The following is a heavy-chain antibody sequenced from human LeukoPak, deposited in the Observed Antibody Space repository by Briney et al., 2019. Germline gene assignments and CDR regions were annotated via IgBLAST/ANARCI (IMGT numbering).Heavy chain of an antibody. D-gene: IGHD2-21*01. CDR2: IYYSGST. CDR3: ASWVVIAEIDY. V-gene: IGHV4-39*07. Sequence: PSETLSLTCTVSGGSISSSSYYWGWIRQPPGKGLEWIGSIYYSGSTYYNPSLKSRVTISVDTSKNQFSLKLSSVTAADTAVYYCASWVVIAEIDYWGQGTLITVSS. CDR1: GGSISSSSYY. J-gene: IGHJ4*02.